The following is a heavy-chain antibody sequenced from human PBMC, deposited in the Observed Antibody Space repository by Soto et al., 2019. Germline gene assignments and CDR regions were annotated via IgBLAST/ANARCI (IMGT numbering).Heavy chain of an antibody. V-gene: IGHV1-69*05. Sequence: GASVKVSCKASGGTFTNYAISWVRQAPGQGLEWMGGIIPIFGSTSYAQKFQGRVTMTRDTSTSTVYMELSSLGSEDTAVYYCARDRFQTVTFNDILLGPRTVFNSGGQGTRVPVPS. D-gene: IGHD3-9*01. CDR3: ARDRFQTVTFNDILLGPRTVFNS. CDR1: GGTFTNYA. CDR2: IIPIFGST. J-gene: IGHJ5*01.